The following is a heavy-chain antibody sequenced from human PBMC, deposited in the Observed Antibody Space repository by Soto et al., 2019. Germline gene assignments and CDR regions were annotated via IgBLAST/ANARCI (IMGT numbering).Heavy chain of an antibody. D-gene: IGHD6-19*01. V-gene: IGHV1-18*01. CDR1: GYSFTNYG. J-gene: IGHJ6*03. CDR2: ISAFNGKT. CDR3: ARDSGVAPPVAGNPHYYYYMDG. Sequence: QDQLVQSGAEVKKPGASVTVSCKASGYSFTNYGITWVRQAPGQGLEGLGWISAFNGKTHYAQKVQGRVTMTTDASTSTAYMEQRSQRSDDTAVYYCARDSGVAPPVAGNPHYYYYMDGWGNGTTVTVSS.